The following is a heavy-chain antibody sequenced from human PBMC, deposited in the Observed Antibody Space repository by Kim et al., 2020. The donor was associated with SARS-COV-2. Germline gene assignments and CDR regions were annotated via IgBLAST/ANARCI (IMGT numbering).Heavy chain of an antibody. Sequence: VQKFQGMVTISADESTRTADMELNSLRSEDTAVYYCARGVVGAPYHFDYWGQGTLVTVSS. J-gene: IGHJ4*02. V-gene: IGHV1-69*01. D-gene: IGHD1-26*01. CDR3: ARGVVGAPYHFDY.